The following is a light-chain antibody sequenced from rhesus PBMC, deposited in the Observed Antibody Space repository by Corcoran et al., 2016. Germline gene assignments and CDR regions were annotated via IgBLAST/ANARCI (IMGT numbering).Light chain of an antibody. J-gene: IGKJ2*01. CDR1: QSISSW. V-gene: IGKV1-22*01. Sequence: DIQMTQSPSSLSASVGDTVTITCRASQSISSWLAWYQQKPGKAPKLLLYKASSLQSGVPSRFSGSGSWTDCTLTISSLQSEDFATYYCQQYSSSPYSFGQGTKVEIK. CDR2: KAS. CDR3: QQYSSSPYS.